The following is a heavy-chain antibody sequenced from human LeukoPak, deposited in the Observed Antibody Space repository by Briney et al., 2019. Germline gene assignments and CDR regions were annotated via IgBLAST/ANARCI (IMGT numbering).Heavy chain of an antibody. J-gene: IGHJ5*02. CDR3: ARKAKAAAGKGRFDP. D-gene: IGHD6-13*01. V-gene: IGHV4-34*01. Sequence: SETLSLTCAVYGGSFSGYYWSWIRRPPGKGLEWIGEINHSGSTNYNPSLKSRVTISVDTSKNQFSLKLSSVTAADTAVYYCARKAKAAAGKGRFDPWGQGTLVTGSS. CDR2: INHSGST. CDR1: GGSFSGYY.